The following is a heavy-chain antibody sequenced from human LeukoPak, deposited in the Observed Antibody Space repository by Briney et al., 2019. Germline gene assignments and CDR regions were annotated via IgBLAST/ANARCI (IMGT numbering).Heavy chain of an antibody. CDR3: ARDRQRRWLSSYQNWFDP. J-gene: IGHJ5*02. CDR2: ISSSSSYI. V-gene: IGHV3-21*01. D-gene: IGHD3-22*01. CDR1: GFTFSSYS. Sequence: PGGSLRLSCAASGFTFSSYSMNWVRQAPGKGLEWVSSISSSSSYIYYADSVKGRFTISRDNAKNSLYLQMNSLRAEDTAVYYCARDRQRRWLSSYQNWFDPWGQGTLVTVSS.